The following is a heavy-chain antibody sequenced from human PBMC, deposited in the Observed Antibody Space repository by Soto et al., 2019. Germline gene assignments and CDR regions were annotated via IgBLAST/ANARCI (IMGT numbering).Heavy chain of an antibody. V-gene: IGHV3-33*01. CDR1: GFTFSSYG. J-gene: IGHJ6*02. CDR3: VRGGSTYYDILRYGMDV. D-gene: IGHD3-9*01. CDR2: IWYDGSNK. Sequence: GGSLRLSCAASGFTFSSYGMHWVRQAPGKGLEWVAVIWYDGSNKYYADSVKGRFTISRDNSKNTLYLQMNSLRAEDTAVYYCVRGGSTYYDILRYGMDVWGQGTTVTVSS.